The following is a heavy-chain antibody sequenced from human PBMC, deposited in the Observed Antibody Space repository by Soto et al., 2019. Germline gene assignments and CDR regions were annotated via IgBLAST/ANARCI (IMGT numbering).Heavy chain of an antibody. D-gene: IGHD6-6*01. CDR2: TGLNGRTT. CDR1: GFTFSMSA. Sequence: EVQLLESGGGLVQPGGSLRLSCAASGFTFSMSAMTWVLQAPGKGLEWVSTTGLNGRTTYYADSVKGRFTVSRDNSKNTLDLHMSSLRAEYTAVYYCATVHSTSRSFDYWGQGTLVTVSS. J-gene: IGHJ4*02. V-gene: IGHV3-23*01. CDR3: ATVHSTSRSFDY.